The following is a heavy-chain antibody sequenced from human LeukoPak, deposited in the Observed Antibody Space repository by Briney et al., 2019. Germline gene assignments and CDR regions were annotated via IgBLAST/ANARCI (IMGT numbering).Heavy chain of an antibody. D-gene: IGHD1-14*01. V-gene: IGHV4-30-2*01. J-gene: IGHJ4*02. Sequence: PSETLSLTCTVSGGSISSGGYYWSWIRQPPGKGLEWIGYIYHSGSTYYNPSLKSRVTISVDRSKNQFSLKLSSVTAADTAVYFCARAITLLGYYDYWGQGTLVTVSS. CDR2: IYHSGST. CDR1: GGSISSGGYY. CDR3: ARAITLLGYYDY.